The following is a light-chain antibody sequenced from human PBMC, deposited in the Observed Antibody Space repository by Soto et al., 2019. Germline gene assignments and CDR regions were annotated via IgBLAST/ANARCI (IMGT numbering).Light chain of an antibody. J-gene: IGKJ1*01. Sequence: DIQMTQSPSTLSASVGDRVTITCRASQSISSWLAWYEQKPGKAPKLLIYKASSLESGVPSRLSGSESGTEFTLTISSLQPDDFGTYYCQQYNSYWTFGQGTKVEIK. CDR3: QQYNSYWT. CDR1: QSISSW. CDR2: KAS. V-gene: IGKV1-5*03.